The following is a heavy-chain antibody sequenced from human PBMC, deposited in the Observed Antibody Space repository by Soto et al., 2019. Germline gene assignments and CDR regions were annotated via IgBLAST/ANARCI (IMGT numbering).Heavy chain of an antibody. D-gene: IGHD2-21*02. V-gene: IGHV4-4*02. CDR1: GDSISSDQW. CDR2: IHHSGRT. CDR3: ARGGDWQVEY. Sequence: QVQLQASGPGLVTPSGTLSLTCAVSGDSISSDQWWSWVRQPPGKGLEWIGEIHHSGRTNYNPSLKSRVTILVEKSNNQVSLERSSMTAADTAVYYGARGGDWQVEYWGQGNLVTVYS. J-gene: IGHJ4*02.